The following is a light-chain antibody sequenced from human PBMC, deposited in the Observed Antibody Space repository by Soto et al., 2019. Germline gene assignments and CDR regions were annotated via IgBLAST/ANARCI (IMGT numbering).Light chain of an antibody. J-gene: IGLJ1*01. Sequence: QSVLTQPPSVSGAAGQRVTISCTGSSSNIGAGYDVHWYQHLPGTAPKLLMYANSNRPSGVPDRFSGSKSGTSASLAITGLQAEDEADYYCQSYDSRLSAYVFGTGTKVTVL. CDR3: QSYDSRLSAYV. CDR2: ANS. V-gene: IGLV1-40*01. CDR1: SSNIGAGYD.